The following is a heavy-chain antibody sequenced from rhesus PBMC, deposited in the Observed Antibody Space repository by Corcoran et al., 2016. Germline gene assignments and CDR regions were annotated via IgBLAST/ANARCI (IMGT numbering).Heavy chain of an antibody. CDR1: GASISSHY. J-gene: IGHJ4*01. Sequence: QVQLQESGPGLVKPSETLPLTCAVSGASISSHYWTWIRQAPGKGLEWIGRIYGSGGRTDYNPSRQRRGTISKETSKNQFSLNRSSVTAADTAVYSCATYYRDWGQGVLVTGSS. CDR2: IYGSGGRT. CDR3: ATYYRD. V-gene: IGHV4S2*01. D-gene: IGHD2-2*01.